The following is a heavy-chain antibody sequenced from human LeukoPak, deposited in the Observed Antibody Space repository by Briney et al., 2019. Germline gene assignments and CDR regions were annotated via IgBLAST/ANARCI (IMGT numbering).Heavy chain of an antibody. J-gene: IGHJ6*04. Sequence: PGGSLRLSCAASGLTVSSNPMSWVRQAPGKGLEWVSFIYSGGSTYYADSVKGRFTISRDNSKNTLYLNSLRADDTAVYYCTRHAVDVWGKGTTVTVSS. V-gene: IGHV3-53*01. CDR2: IYSGGST. CDR1: GLTVSSNP. CDR3: TRHAVDV.